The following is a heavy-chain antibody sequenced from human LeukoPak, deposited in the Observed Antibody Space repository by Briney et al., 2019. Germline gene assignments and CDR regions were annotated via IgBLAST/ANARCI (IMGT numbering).Heavy chain of an antibody. Sequence: SETLSLTCAVSGGPISSGGYSWSWIRQPPGKGLEWIGYIYYSGSTYYNPSLKSRVTISVDTSKNQFSLKLSSVTAADTAVYYCARGGGGPRFDYWGQGTLVTVSS. CDR2: IYYSGST. V-gene: IGHV4-30-4*07. D-gene: IGHD4-23*01. CDR1: GGPISSGGYS. J-gene: IGHJ4*02. CDR3: ARGGGGPRFDY.